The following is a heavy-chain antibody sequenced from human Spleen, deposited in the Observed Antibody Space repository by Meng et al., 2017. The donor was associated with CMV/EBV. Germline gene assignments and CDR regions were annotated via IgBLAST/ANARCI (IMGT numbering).Heavy chain of an antibody. J-gene: IGHJ3*02. Sequence: SVKVSCKASGGTFSSYAISWVRQAPGQGLEWMGGIIPIFGTANYAQKFQGRVTITTDESTSTAYMELSSLRSEDTAVYYCARRYCTSTSCYNVFDIWGQGTMVTVSS. CDR2: IIPIFGTA. CDR1: GGTFSSYA. V-gene: IGHV1-69*05. CDR3: ARRYCTSTSCYNVFDI. D-gene: IGHD2-2*02.